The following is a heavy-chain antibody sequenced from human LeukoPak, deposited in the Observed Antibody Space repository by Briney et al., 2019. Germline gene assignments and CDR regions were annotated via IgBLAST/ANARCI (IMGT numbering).Heavy chain of an antibody. CDR2: IYYSGST. D-gene: IGHD6-19*01. V-gene: IGHV4-39*07. CDR3: ARDQGSGRSRGGHYYYYGMDV. CDR1: GGSISSSSYY. J-gene: IGHJ6*02. Sequence: PSETLSLTCTVSGGSISSSSYYWGWIRQPPGKGLEWIGSIYYSGSTYYNPSLKSRVTISVDTSKNQFSLKLSSVTAADTAVYYCARDQGSGRSRGGHYYYYGMDVWGQGTTVTVSS.